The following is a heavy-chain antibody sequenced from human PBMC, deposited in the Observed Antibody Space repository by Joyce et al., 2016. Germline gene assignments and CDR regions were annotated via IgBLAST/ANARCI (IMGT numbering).Heavy chain of an antibody. CDR2: IYYSGNT. V-gene: IGHV4-39*01. CDR3: ARLSSSSPTNFYHYFYMDV. J-gene: IGHJ6*03. Sequence: QLQLQESGPGLVKPSETLSLTCTVSGGSISSSSYYWGWIRQPPGKGLEFIGTIYYSGNTYYNPSLKTRVTISVDASKNQLSVKLSSVTAADTAIYYCARLSSSSPTNFYHYFYMDVWGKGTTVTVSS. CDR1: GGSISSSSYY. D-gene: IGHD6-13*01.